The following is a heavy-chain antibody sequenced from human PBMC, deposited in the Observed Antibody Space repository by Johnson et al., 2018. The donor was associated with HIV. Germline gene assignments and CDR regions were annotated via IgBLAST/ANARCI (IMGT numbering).Heavy chain of an antibody. D-gene: IGHD6-25*01. V-gene: IGHV3-7*04. CDR3: SRSSAKAFDI. CDR2: IKQEGRET. J-gene: IGHJ3*02. Sequence: EVQLVESGGGLVQPGGSLRLSCAASGFTFSSYWMSWVRQAPGKGLEWVANIKQEGRETHYIDSVKGRFTISRDNAKNSLYLQMSSLRAEDTAVYYCSRSSAKAFDIWGQGTMVTVSS. CDR1: GFTFSSYW.